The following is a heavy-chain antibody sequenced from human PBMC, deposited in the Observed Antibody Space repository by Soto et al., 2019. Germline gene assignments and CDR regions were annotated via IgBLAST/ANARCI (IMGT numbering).Heavy chain of an antibody. V-gene: IGHV1-3*01. Sequence: QVQLVQSGAEVEKHGASVKVSCKASGYNFTNYAVHWVRQAPGQRLEWMGWINAGNGNTRFSQNLQGRVTITRDTSARTVYMELSSLRSEDTAVYYCARGHLAVVPVASWFYYMDVWGKGTTVTVSS. D-gene: IGHD2-2*01. CDR2: INAGNGNT. J-gene: IGHJ6*03. CDR1: GYNFTNYA. CDR3: ARGHLAVVPVASWFYYMDV.